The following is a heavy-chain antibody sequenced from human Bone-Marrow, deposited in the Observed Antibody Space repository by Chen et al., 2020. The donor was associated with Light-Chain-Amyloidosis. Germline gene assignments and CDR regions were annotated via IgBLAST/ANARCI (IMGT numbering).Heavy chain of an antibody. CDR2: INPNSGGT. CDR3: ARGYEQQLF. D-gene: IGHD6-13*01. Sequence: VKKPGASVKVSCKASGYTFTGYYMHWVRQAPGQGLEWMGWINPNSGGTNYAQKFQGRVTMTRDTSIXXXXXXLSXXXSXDTAVYYCARGYEQQLFWGQGTLVTVSS. CDR1: GYTFTGYY. V-gene: IGHV1-2*02. J-gene: IGHJ4*02.